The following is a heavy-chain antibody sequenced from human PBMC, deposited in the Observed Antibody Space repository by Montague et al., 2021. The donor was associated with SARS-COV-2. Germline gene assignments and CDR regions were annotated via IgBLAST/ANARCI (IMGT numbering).Heavy chain of an antibody. V-gene: IGHV3-23*01. J-gene: IGHJ4*02. CDR1: GITFSSYA. CDR3: AKASSSGFGESDC. Sequence: SLRLSCAASGITFSSYAMHWVRQAPGKGLEWVSGITGSGASTYYADSVKGRFTISRDNSKNTLYLQMSSLRAEDTAVYYCAKASSSGFGESDCWGQGTLVTVSS. D-gene: IGHD3-10*01. CDR2: ITGSGAST.